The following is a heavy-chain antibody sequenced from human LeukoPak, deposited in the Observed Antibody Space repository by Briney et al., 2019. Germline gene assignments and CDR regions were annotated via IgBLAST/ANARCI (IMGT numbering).Heavy chain of an antibody. V-gene: IGHV1-18*01. Sequence: GASVKVSCKASGYTFTDYGISWVRQAPGQGLEWMGWISSYNGDTNYEHTLQDRVTMTTDTSTSTAYMELRSLTADDTGMYYCVRDFKVTSGWFDSWGQGTQVTVSS. J-gene: IGHJ5*01. D-gene: IGHD5-18*01. CDR1: GYTFTDYG. CDR3: VRDFKVTSGWFDS. CDR2: ISSYNGDT.